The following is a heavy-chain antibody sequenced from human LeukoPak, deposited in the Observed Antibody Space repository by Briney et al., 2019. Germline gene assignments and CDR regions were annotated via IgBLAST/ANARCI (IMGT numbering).Heavy chain of an antibody. D-gene: IGHD6-13*01. J-gene: IGHJ4*02. V-gene: IGHV4-34*01. CDR1: GGSFSGYS. CDR2: INHSGST. CDR3: ARGGYTSSFDY. Sequence: SETLSLTCAACGGSFSGYSWRWIRQPPGKGLEWIGEINHSGSTNDNPSLRSRVIVSVDTSKNQFSLKLSSVTAADTAVYYCARGGYTSSFDYWGQGTLVTVSS.